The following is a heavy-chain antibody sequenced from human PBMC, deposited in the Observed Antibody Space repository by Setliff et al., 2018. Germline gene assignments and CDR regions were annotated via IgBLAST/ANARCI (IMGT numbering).Heavy chain of an antibody. V-gene: IGHV4-38-2*02. CDR2: MYHSGST. J-gene: IGHJ4*02. D-gene: IGHD3-16*01. CDR3: ARDLNRGSFDF. CDR1: GYSISSGYY. Sequence: SETLSLTCTVSGYSISSGYYWGWIRQPPGKGLEWIGTMYHSGSTYYNPSLKSRVAISVDTSKNQFSLKLSAVTAADTAVYHCARDLNRGSFDFWGQGTLVTVSS.